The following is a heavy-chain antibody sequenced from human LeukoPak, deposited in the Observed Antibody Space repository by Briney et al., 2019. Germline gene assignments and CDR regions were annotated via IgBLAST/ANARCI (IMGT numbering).Heavy chain of an antibody. CDR2: ISSSGSTI. D-gene: IGHD4-17*01. J-gene: IGHJ3*02. Sequence: PGGSLRLSCAASGFTFSDYYMSWIRQAPGKGLEWVSYISSSGSTIYHADSVKGRFTISRDNAKNSLYLQMNSLRAEDTAVYYCATSGLDYGDYWDAFDIWGQGTMVTVSS. CDR1: GFTFSDYY. CDR3: ATSGLDYGDYWDAFDI. V-gene: IGHV3-11*01.